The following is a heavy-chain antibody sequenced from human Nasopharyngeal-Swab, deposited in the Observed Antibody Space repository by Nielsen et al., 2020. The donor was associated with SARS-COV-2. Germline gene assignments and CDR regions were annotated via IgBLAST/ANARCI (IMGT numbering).Heavy chain of an antibody. CDR1: GFTFRNYG. D-gene: IGHD6-19*01. CDR2: ISRDGGST. CDR3: VKDLGSGGWYLTEPFDI. Sequence: GGSLRLSCSASGFTFRNYGMHWVRQAPGKGLQYVSGISRDGGSTYHADSVQGRFTISRDDSKNMLDLQMSGLRVEDSAVYYCVKDLGSGGWYLTEPFDIWGQGTMVTVSS. V-gene: IGHV3-64D*06. J-gene: IGHJ3*02.